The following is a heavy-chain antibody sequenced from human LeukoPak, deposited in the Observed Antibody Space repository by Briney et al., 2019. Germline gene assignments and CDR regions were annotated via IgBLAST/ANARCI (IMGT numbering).Heavy chain of an antibody. CDR3: ARAGDRSTWRYYMDV. V-gene: IGHV1-69*01. CDR1: GGTFSTYA. J-gene: IGHJ6*03. D-gene: IGHD2-2*01. CDR2: IIPIFGTG. Sequence: ASVKVSCKASGGTFSTYAFNWVRQAPGQGLERMGGIIPIFGTGNHAQKFQGRVTITADDSTRTVYMEMSDLTYEDTAVYYCARAGDRSTWRYYMDVWGKGTTVTVSS.